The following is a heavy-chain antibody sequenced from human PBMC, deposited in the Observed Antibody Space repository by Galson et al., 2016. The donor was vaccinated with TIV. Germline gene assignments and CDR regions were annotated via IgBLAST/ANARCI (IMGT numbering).Heavy chain of an antibody. Sequence: SVKVSCKASGYTFTIYPIHWVRQAPGQSLEWMGRINAANGHTKYSQRFQGRVTITRDTSTTTAYMELSSLRSEDTAVYYFARPPYCGGDCFKYDSWGQGTLVTVSS. V-gene: IGHV1-3*01. CDR2: INAANGHT. CDR3: ARPPYCGGDCFKYDS. J-gene: IGHJ4*02. D-gene: IGHD2-21*01. CDR1: GYTFTIYP.